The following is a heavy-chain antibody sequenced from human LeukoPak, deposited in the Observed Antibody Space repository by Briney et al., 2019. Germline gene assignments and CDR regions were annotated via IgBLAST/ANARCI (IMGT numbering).Heavy chain of an antibody. CDR1: GYTFTNYA. Sequence: ASVKVSCKASGYTFTNYAIHWVRQAPGQSLEWMGWINSGDGNTKYSLEFQGRVAITRDTSASTAYMDLSSLRSDDTALYYCAREWLSSGDSHYSHWGQGTLVTVSS. V-gene: IGHV1-3*01. CDR3: AREWLSSGDSHYSH. D-gene: IGHD2-15*01. CDR2: INSGDGNT. J-gene: IGHJ4*02.